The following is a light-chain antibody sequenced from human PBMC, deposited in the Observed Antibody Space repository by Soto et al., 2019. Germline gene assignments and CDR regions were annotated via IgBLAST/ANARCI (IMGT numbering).Light chain of an antibody. V-gene: IGKV1-39*01. CDR1: QSITTY. J-gene: IGKJ4*01. CDR3: QQSYSTPRT. CDR2: ATS. Sequence: DIQMTRSPSSLSASVGDRVTITCRASQSITTYLNWYQQKPGKAPKLLIYATSSLQSGVPSRFSGSGSGPDFTLTISSLQPEDFAAYYCQQSYSTPRTFGGGTKVDI.